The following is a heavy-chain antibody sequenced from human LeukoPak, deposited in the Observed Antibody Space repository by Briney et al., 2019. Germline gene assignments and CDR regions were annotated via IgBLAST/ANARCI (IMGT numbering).Heavy chain of an antibody. Sequence: GRSLRLSCAASGFTFSNDGMHWVRQAPGRGLEWVALISYDGSDKHYADSVKGRFTVSRDNSKNTLYLQMNSLRAEDTAVYYCARDFRTSLGMFSGDYWGQGTLVTVSS. V-gene: IGHV3-30*03. D-gene: IGHD3-10*01. J-gene: IGHJ4*02. CDR1: GFTFSNDG. CDR2: ISYDGSDK. CDR3: ARDFRTSLGMFSGDY.